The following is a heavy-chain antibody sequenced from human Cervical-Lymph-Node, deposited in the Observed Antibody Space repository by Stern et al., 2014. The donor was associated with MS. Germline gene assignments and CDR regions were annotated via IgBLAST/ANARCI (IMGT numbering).Heavy chain of an antibody. CDR1: GYTFTSLG. CDR2: ISSYNGNT. V-gene: IGHV1-18*01. J-gene: IGHJ5*02. Sequence: QVQLVQSGAEVKKPGASVKVSCKASGYTFTSLGISWVRQAPGQGLEWMGGISSYNGNTTYAQNLQGRVTLTTDTSTSTAYMELRSLTFDDTAVYYCASGSLEGFDPWGQGTPVTVSS. CDR3: ASGSLEGFDP. D-gene: IGHD5-24*01.